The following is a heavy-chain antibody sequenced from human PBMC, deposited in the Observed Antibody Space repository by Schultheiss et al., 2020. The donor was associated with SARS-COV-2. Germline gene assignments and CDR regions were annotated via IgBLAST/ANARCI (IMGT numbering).Heavy chain of an antibody. Sequence: GGSLRLSCAASGFTFSSYAMHWVRQAPGKGLEWVSSISSSSSYIYYADSVKGRFTISRDNSKNTLYLQMNSLRAEDTAVYYCAEDQTRIAAAGRDNWFDPWGQGTLVTVSS. CDR2: ISSSSSYI. D-gene: IGHD6-13*01. J-gene: IGHJ5*02. CDR1: GFTFSSYA. CDR3: AEDQTRIAAAGRDNWFDP. V-gene: IGHV3-21*04.